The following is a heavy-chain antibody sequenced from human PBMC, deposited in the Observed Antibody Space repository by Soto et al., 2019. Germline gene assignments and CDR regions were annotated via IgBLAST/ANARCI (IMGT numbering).Heavy chain of an antibody. D-gene: IGHD3-16*01. J-gene: IGHJ6*03. CDR3: AAAVPAEYVFPYYYMDV. V-gene: IGHV4-59*01. CDR2: IYYYGSA. Sequence: KTSETLSLTCTVSGASISSYHWSWIRQSPGKGLEWIGYIYYYGSANYNPSIKSRVTISVDTSKNQVSLRLTSVTAADTGVYYCAAAVPAEYVFPYYYMDVWGKGTTVTVSS. CDR1: GASISSYH.